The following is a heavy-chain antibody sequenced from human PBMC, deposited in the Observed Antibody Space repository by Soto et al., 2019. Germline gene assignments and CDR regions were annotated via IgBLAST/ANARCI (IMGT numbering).Heavy chain of an antibody. V-gene: IGHV3-21*01. D-gene: IGHD2-15*01. Sequence: TGGSLRLSCAAPGFIFSSYSMNWVRQAPGKGVVWVLSFSSSSSYIYYADSVKGRFTISRDNAKNSLYLQMNSLRAEDTAVYYCARDSPYCSGGSCYGRYFDYWGQGTLVTVSS. J-gene: IGHJ4*02. CDR1: GFIFSSYS. CDR3: ARDSPYCSGGSCYGRYFDY. CDR2: FSSSSSYI.